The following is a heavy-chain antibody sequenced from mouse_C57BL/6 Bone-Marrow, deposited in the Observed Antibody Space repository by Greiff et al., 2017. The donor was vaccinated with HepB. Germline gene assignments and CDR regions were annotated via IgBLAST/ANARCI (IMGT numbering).Heavy chain of an antibody. CDR1: GFNIKDDY. CDR3: TSLGYGGRDY. CDR2: IDPENGDT. Sequence: VQLKESGAELVRPGASVKLSCTASGFNIKDDYMHWVKQRPEQGLEWIGWIDPENGDTEYASKFQGKATITADTSSNTAYLQLSSLTSEDTAVYYCTSLGYGGRDYWGQGTSVTVSS. D-gene: IGHD2-2*01. J-gene: IGHJ4*01. V-gene: IGHV14-4*01.